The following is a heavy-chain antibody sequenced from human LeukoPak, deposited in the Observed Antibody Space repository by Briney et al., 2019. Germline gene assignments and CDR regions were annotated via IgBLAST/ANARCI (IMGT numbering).Heavy chain of an antibody. J-gene: IGHJ4*02. CDR1: GYTFTGYY. Sequence: ASVKVSCKASGYTFTGYYMHWVRQAPGQGLEWMGIIYPGDSDTRYSPSFQGQVTISADKSISTAYLQWSSLKASDTAMYYCARHLTSGGYYFDYWGQGTLVTVSS. CDR3: ARHLTSGGYYFDY. CDR2: IYPGDSDT. D-gene: IGHD1-1*01. V-gene: IGHV5-51*01.